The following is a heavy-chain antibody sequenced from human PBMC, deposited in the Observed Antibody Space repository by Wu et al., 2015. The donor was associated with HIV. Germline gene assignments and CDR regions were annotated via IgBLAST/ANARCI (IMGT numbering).Heavy chain of an antibody. D-gene: IGHD1-1*01. CDR1: GYTLSSHY. V-gene: IGHV1-46*01. CDR3: ARDGGGGLERHYKFGMDV. CDR2: FNPNGGST. Sequence: VQLVQSGAEVKKPGASVKVSCKASGYTLSSHYIHWVRQAPGQGLVWMGVFNPNGGSTNLAQKFKGRVTMTRDTSASTVYMELSSLGSEDTAVYYCARDGGGGLERHYKFGMDVWGQGTTGHRLL. J-gene: IGHJ6*02.